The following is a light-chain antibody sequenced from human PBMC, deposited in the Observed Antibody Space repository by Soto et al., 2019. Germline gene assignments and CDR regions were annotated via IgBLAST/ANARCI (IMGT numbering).Light chain of an antibody. J-gene: IGLJ1*01. Sequence: QSALTQPRSVSGSPGQSVIISCTGTSNDVGAYDYVSWYQQHPGKAPKLVIYDVSKRPSGVHARFSGSKSGNTASLTISGLQAEDEADYFCCSYAVRDTFFVFGTGTKLTVL. V-gene: IGLV2-11*01. CDR3: CSYAVRDTFFV. CDR1: SNDVGAYDY. CDR2: DVS.